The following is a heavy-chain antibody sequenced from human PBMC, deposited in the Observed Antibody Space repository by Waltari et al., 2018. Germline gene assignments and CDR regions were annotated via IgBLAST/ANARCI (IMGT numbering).Heavy chain of an antibody. CDR1: GDSISDYY. CDR3: AREFDSSGYYYRAA. J-gene: IGHJ5*02. CDR2: IDPSGTT. Sequence: QVQLQESGPRLVKPSETLSLTCTVSGDSISDYYWSWIRQPAGKGLEWIGRIDPSGTTKYHPSLKSRGTMSGDTSKNQFSLRLRSVTVADTAVYYCAREFDSSGYYYRAAWGQGALVTVSS. D-gene: IGHD3-22*01. V-gene: IGHV4-4*07.